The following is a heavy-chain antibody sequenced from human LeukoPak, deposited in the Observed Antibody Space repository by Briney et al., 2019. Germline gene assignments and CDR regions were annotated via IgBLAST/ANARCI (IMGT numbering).Heavy chain of an antibody. CDR3: ARSYDSSGYYYEGYFQH. Sequence: SETLSLTCTVSGGSISTYYWSWIRQPPGKGLEWIAYVYSSGHTNYNPSLKGRVTISVDTSKNQFSLKLSSVTAADTAVYYCARSYDSSGYYYEGYFQHWGQGTLVTVSS. J-gene: IGHJ1*01. CDR2: VYSSGHT. D-gene: IGHD3-22*01. V-gene: IGHV4-59*01. CDR1: GGSISTYY.